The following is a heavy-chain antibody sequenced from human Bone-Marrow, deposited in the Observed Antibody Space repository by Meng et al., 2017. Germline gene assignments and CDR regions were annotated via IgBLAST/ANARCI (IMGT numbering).Heavy chain of an antibody. D-gene: IGHD6-19*01. CDR1: GGTFSSYT. CDR3: ARVMAVAADFDY. Sequence: ASVKVSCKASGGTFSSYTISWVRQAPGQGLEWMGWISAYNGNTNYAQKLQGRVTMTTDTSTSTAYMELRSLRSDDTAVYYCARVMAVAADFDYWGQGTTVTVSS. J-gene: IGHJ4*03. V-gene: IGHV1-18*01. CDR2: ISAYNGNT.